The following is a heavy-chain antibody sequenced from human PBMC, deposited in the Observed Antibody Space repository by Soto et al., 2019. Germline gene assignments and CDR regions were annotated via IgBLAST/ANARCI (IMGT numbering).Heavy chain of an antibody. CDR3: ARDGSGYRSRASPMDV. CDR1: GDTFSSYA. Sequence: QVQLVQSGAEVKKPGSSVKVSCKASGDTFSSYAISWVRQAPGQGLEWMGGIIPIFGTANYAQKFQGRVTITADESTSTAYMELSSLRSEDTAVHDCARDGSGYRSRASPMDVWGQGTTVTVSS. J-gene: IGHJ6*02. CDR2: IIPIFGTA. D-gene: IGHD3-22*01. V-gene: IGHV1-69*01.